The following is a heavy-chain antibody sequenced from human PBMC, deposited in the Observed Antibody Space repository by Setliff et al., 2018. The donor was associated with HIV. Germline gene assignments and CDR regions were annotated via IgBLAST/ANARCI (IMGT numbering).Heavy chain of an antibody. Sequence: SYTLSLTFTFSFFSISSSSYYWGWIRQPPGKGLEWIWSIYYSGSTYYNPSLKSRVTISVDTSNNKFSLKLSYVTDEEKDVYYCARHRGINMIVVVILDDFDIWGKGTMVTV. CDR2: IYYSGST. J-gene: IGHJ3*02. V-gene: IGHV4-39*01. D-gene: IGHD3-22*01. CDR1: FFSISSSSYY. CDR3: ARHRGINMIVVVILDDFDI.